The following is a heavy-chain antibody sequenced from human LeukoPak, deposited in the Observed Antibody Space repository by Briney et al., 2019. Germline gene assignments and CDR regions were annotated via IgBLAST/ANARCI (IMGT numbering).Heavy chain of an antibody. J-gene: IGHJ4*02. CDR2: IYYTGTT. D-gene: IGHD6-6*01. CDR1: GGSISTYS. Sequence: SETLSLTCTVSGGSISTYSWSWIRQPPGKGLEWIGYIYYTGTTDYNPSLNSRVTISIDTSKNQFSLRLGSVTAADTAVYYCARGGSSFDYWGQGALVTVSS. V-gene: IGHV4-59*01. CDR3: ARGGSSFDY.